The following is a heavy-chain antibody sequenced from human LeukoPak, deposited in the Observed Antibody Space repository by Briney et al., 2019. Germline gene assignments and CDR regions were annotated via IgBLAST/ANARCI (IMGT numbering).Heavy chain of an antibody. D-gene: IGHD6-13*01. V-gene: IGHV3-9*01. CDR2: ISWNSGSI. J-gene: IGHJ3*01. CDR3: VKDFAAAGPEGAFDV. Sequence: GGSLKLSCTASGHTFADYAMHWVRQAPGQGLEWVSWISWNSGSIGYADSVKGRFTISRDNANNSLNLQMNSLRAEDTALYYCVKDFAAAGPEGAFDVWGQGTMVTVSS. CDR1: GHTFADYA.